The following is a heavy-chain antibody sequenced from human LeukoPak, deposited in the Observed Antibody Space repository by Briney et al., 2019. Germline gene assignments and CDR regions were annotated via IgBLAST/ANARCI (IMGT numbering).Heavy chain of an antibody. Sequence: GGSLRLSCAASGFTFSSYWMSWVRQAPGKGLEWVANIKQDGSEKYYVDSVKGRFTISRDNAKNSLYLQMNSLRAEDTAVYYCARDPNLELTGIFDYWGQGTLVTVSS. CDR2: IKQDGSEK. D-gene: IGHD7-27*01. CDR1: GFTFSSYW. J-gene: IGHJ4*02. CDR3: ARDPNLELTGIFDY. V-gene: IGHV3-7*03.